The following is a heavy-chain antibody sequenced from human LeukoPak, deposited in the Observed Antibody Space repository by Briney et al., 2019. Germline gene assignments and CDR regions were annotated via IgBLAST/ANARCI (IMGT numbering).Heavy chain of an antibody. J-gene: IGHJ3*02. D-gene: IGHD3-16*01. V-gene: IGHV1-69*05. CDR3: ARDQGSLGGFDI. Sequence: SVKVSCKASGGTFSSYAISWVRQAPGQWLEWMGGIIPIFGTANYAQKFQGRVTITTDESTSTAYMELSSLRSEDTAVYYCARDQGSLGGFDIWGQGTMVTVSS. CDR2: IIPIFGTA. CDR1: GGTFSSYA.